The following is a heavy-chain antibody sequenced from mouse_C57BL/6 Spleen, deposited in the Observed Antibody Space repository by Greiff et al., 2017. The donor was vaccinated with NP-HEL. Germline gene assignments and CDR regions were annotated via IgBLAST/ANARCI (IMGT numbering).Heavy chain of an antibody. CDR3: ARADGNYIWFAY. D-gene: IGHD2-1*01. CDR1: GYAFTNYL. J-gene: IGHJ3*01. V-gene: IGHV1-54*01. CDR2: INPGSGGT. Sequence: VQGVESGAELVRPGTSVKVSCKASGYAFTNYLIEWVKQRPGQGLEWIGVINPGSGGTNYNQKFKGKSTLTVDKSSSTAYMQLSSLTSEDSAVYYCARADGNYIWFAYWGQGTLVTVSA.